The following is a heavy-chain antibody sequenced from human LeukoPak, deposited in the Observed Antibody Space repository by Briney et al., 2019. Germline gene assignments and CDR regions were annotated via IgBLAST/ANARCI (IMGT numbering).Heavy chain of an antibody. Sequence: GASVKVSCKVSGYTLTELSMHWVRQAPGKGLAWMGGFDPEDGETIYAQKFQGRVTMTEDTSTDTAYMELSSLRSEDTAVYYCATQQPRRYSRGWYVGRTPQSSWFDPWGQGTLVTVSS. CDR3: ATQQPRRYSRGWYVGRTPQSSWFDP. V-gene: IGHV1-24*01. CDR1: GYTLTELS. CDR2: FDPEDGET. D-gene: IGHD6-19*01. J-gene: IGHJ5*02.